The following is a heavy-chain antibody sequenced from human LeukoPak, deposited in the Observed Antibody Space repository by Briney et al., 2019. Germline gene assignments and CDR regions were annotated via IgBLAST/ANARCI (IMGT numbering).Heavy chain of an antibody. V-gene: IGHV4-4*07. CDR3: ARGSSGSYYYIPQYYFDY. D-gene: IGHD3-10*01. J-gene: IGHJ4*02. CDR1: GGSISSYY. CDR2: IYTSGST. Sequence: PSETLSLTCTVSGGSISSYYWSWIRQPAGKGLEWIGRIYTSGSTNYNPSLKSRVAMSVDTSKNQFSLKLSSVTAADTAVYYCARGSSGSYYYIPQYYFDYWGQGTLVTVSS.